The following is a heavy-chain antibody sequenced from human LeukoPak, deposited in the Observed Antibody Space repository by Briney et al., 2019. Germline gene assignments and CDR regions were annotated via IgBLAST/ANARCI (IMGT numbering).Heavy chain of an antibody. CDR2: ISSSSSYI. Sequence: GGSLRLSFAASGFTFSSYSMNWVRQAPGKGLEWVSSISSSSSYIYYADSVKGRFTSSRDNAKNSLYLQMNSLRAEDTAVYYCARDPRGYSGYDPYYFDCWGQGTLVTVSS. CDR3: ARDPRGYSGYDPYYFDC. J-gene: IGHJ4*02. CDR1: GFTFSSYS. V-gene: IGHV3-21*01. D-gene: IGHD5-12*01.